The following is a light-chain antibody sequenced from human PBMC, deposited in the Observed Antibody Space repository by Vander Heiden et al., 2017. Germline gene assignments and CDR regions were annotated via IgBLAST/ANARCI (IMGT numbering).Light chain of an antibody. Sequence: DIVMPQSPHPLAQPQGERATINCKSTKSVLYRPNNKNYLAWFQQKPGQPPKLLIYWVSTRESGVPDRFSGSGSGTDFTLTITSLQADDVAVYYCQQYYSAPPAFGGGTKVEIK. J-gene: IGKJ4*01. V-gene: IGKV4-1*01. CDR2: WVS. CDR1: KSVLYRPNNKNY. CDR3: QQYYSAPPA.